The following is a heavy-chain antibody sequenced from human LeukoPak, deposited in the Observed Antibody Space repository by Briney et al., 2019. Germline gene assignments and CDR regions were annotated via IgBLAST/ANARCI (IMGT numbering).Heavy chain of an antibody. Sequence: GGSLRLSCAASGFTFTSYSMNWVRQAPGKGLERVSTISGGGGSTYYADSVKGRFTISRDNSKNTLYLQVNSLRAEDTAVYYCAKGGKWDVTPFDYWGQGTLVTVSS. V-gene: IGHV3-23*01. CDR3: AKGGKWDVTPFDY. D-gene: IGHD1-26*01. J-gene: IGHJ4*02. CDR1: GFTFTSYS. CDR2: ISGGGGST.